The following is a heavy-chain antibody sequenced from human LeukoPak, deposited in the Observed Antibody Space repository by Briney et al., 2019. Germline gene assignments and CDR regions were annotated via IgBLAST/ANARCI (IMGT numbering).Heavy chain of an antibody. Sequence: GGTLRLSCAASGFIFSSYAMHWARQAPGKGLEYVSGISTDGGSTFYAESVQGRFTISRDNSKNTVYLQLGSLRADDMAVYYCARDSGSGYRQFDCWGQGTLVTVSS. J-gene: IGHJ4*02. V-gene: IGHV3-64*02. CDR1: GFIFSSYA. CDR2: ISTDGGST. D-gene: IGHD3-3*01. CDR3: ARDSGSGYRQFDC.